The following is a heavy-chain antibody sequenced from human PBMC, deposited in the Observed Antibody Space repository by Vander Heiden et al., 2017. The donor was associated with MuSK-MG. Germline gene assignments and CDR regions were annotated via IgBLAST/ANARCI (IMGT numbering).Heavy chain of an antibody. D-gene: IGHD3-22*01. V-gene: IGHV3-23*01. CDR1: GFTVSSYA. J-gene: IGHJ4*02. Sequence: EVQLLESGGGLVQPGGSLRLPCAASGFTVSSYAMSWVRQPPGKGLEWVSSVDPSGGTTYYADAVKGRFTISRDISKNTLYLHMKKMRAEDTAVYYSATGHSTGYYTFASWGQGTMVTVSS. CDR2: VDPSGGTT. CDR3: ATGHSTGYYTFAS.